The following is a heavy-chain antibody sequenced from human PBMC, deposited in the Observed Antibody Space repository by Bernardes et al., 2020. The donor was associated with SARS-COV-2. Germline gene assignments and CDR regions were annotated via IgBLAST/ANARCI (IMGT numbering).Heavy chain of an antibody. D-gene: IGHD6-25*01. CDR3: ARGHPDGSAFDI. CDR2: TTGDT. Sequence: TTGDTTYQRSVKGRFSISRANARNSLSLQMNSLRVGDTAVYYCARGHPDGSAFDIWGQGTMV. V-gene: IGHV3-13*01. J-gene: IGHJ3*02.